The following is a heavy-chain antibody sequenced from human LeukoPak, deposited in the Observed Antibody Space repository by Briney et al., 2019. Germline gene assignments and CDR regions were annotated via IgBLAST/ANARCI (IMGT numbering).Heavy chain of an antibody. Sequence: PSETLSLTCTVSGGSISGYYWSWIRQSPGKGLEWIGFIYHSGTTTYSPSLKSRVTISVDTSNSQFSLELSTVTAADTAVYYCARGWDTGYSYYGMDVWGQGTTVTASS. CDR3: ARGWDTGYSYYGMDV. D-gene: IGHD5-18*01. CDR1: GGSISGYY. V-gene: IGHV4-59*01. CDR2: IYHSGTT. J-gene: IGHJ6*02.